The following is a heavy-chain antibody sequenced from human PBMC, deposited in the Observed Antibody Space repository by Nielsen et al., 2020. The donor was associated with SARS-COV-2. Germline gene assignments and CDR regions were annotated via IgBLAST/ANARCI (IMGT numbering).Heavy chain of an antibody. Sequence: SETLSLTCTVSGGSVSSGSYYWSWIRQPPGKGLEWIGYIYYSGSTNYNPSLKSRVTISVDTSKNQFSLKLSSVTAADTAVYYCASTPPQEYCSGGSCYVGHYYYGMDVWGQGTTVTVSS. V-gene: IGHV4-61*01. CDR1: GGSVSSGSYY. CDR3: ASTPPQEYCSGGSCYVGHYYYGMDV. D-gene: IGHD2-15*01. J-gene: IGHJ6*02. CDR2: IYYSGST.